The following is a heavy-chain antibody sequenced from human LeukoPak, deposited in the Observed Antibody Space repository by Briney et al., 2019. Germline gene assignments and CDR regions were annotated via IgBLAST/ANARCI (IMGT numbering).Heavy chain of an antibody. J-gene: IGHJ4*02. CDR3: ARIWESYYDSSGYYDY. CDR1: GGTFSSYA. V-gene: IGHV1-69*05. CDR2: IIPTFGTA. Sequence: ASVKVSCKASGGTFSSYAISWVRQAPGQGLEWMGRIIPTFGTANYAQKFQGRVTITTDESTSTAYMELSSLRSEDTAVYYCARIWESYYDSSGYYDYWGQGTLVTVSS. D-gene: IGHD3-22*01.